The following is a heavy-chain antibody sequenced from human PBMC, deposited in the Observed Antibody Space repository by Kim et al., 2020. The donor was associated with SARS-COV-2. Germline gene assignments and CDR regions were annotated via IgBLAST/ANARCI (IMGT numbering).Heavy chain of an antibody. V-gene: IGHV3-74*01. CDR3: ARGDIVVVPAAIGTPRTKQYYYYYMDV. CDR2: INSDGSST. J-gene: IGHJ6*03. D-gene: IGHD2-2*02. Sequence: GGSLRLSCAASGFTFSSYWMHWVRQAPGKGLVWVSRINSDGSSTSYADSVKGRFTISRDNAKNTLYLQMNSLRAEDTAVYYCARGDIVVVPAAIGTPRTKQYYYYYMDVWGKGTTVTVSS. CDR1: GFTFSSYW.